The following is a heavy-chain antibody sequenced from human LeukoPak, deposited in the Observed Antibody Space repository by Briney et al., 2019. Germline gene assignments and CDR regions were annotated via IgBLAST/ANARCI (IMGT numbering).Heavy chain of an antibody. D-gene: IGHD3-10*01. J-gene: IGHJ5*02. CDR2: IYYSGST. Sequence: PSETLSLTCTVSGGSISSYYWSWIRQPPGKGLEWIGYIYYSGSTNYNPSLKSRVTISVDRSKNQFSLKLSSVTAADTAVYYCARTGGWFDPWGQGTLVTVSS. CDR1: GGSISSYY. V-gene: IGHV4-59*08. CDR3: ARTGGWFDP.